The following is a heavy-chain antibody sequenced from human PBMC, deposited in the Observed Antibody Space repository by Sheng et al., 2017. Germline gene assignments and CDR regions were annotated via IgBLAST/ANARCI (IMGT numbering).Heavy chain of an antibody. CDR2: ISYDGSNK. V-gene: IGHV3-30*18. J-gene: IGHJ6*02. Sequence: QVQLVESGGGVVQPGRSLRLSCAASGFTFSSYGMHWVRQAPGKGLEWVAVISYDGSNKYYADSVKGRFTISRDNSKNTLYLQMNSLRAEDTAVYYCAKSIAVAGTVYYGMDVWGQGTTVTVSS. CDR3: AKSIAVAGTVYYGMDV. CDR1: GFTFSSYG. D-gene: IGHD6-19*01.